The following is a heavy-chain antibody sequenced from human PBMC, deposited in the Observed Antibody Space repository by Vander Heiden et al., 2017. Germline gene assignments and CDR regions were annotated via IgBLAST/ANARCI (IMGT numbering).Heavy chain of an antibody. CDR3: TRSSAGFPDY. CDR1: GFTFSGSA. V-gene: IGHV3-73*01. J-gene: IGHJ4*02. Sequence: EVQLVESGGGLVQPGGSLKLSRAASGFTFSGSAMHWVRQASGKGLEWVGRIRSKANSYATAYAASVKGRFTISRDDSKNTAYLQMNSLKTEDTAVYYCTRSSAGFPDYWCQGTLVTVSS. CDR2: IRSKANSYAT. D-gene: IGHD3-10*01.